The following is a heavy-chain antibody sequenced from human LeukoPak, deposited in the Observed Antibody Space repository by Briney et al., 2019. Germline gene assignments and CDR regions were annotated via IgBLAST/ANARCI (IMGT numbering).Heavy chain of an antibody. CDR2: ISSYNDNT. D-gene: IGHD2-2*02. Sequence: ASVKVSCKASGYTFTNYGISWVRQAPGRGLEWMGWISSYNDNTHYAQKLQGRVTMTTDTSTSTAYMELRSLRSDDTAVYYGARYCESTSCYSAVYYMDVWGKGTTVTVSS. CDR1: GYTFTNYG. CDR3: ARYCESTSCYSAVYYMDV. V-gene: IGHV1-18*01. J-gene: IGHJ6*03.